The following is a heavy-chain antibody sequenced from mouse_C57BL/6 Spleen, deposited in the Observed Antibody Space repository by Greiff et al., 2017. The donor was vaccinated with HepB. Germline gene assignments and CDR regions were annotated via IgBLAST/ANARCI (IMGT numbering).Heavy chain of an antibody. CDR1: GYTFTSYG. J-gene: IGHJ4*01. CDR2: IYPRSGNT. V-gene: IGHV1-81*01. D-gene: IGHD2-1*01. Sequence: QVHVKQSGAELARPGASVKLSCKASGYTFTSYGISWVKQRTGQGLEWIGEIYPRSGNTYYNEKFKGKATLTADKSSSTAYMELRSLTSEDSAVYFCAREDGNYGGAMDYWGQGTSVTVSS. CDR3: AREDGNYGGAMDY.